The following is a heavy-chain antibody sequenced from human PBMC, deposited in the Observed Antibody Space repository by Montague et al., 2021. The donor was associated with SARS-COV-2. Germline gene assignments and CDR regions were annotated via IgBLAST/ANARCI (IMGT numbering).Heavy chain of an antibody. CDR3: ARGYGSSGSEY. CDR2: INQDETEK. V-gene: IGHV3-7*03. D-gene: IGHD3-22*01. CDR1: GFTFSTYW. J-gene: IGHJ4*02. Sequence: SLRLSCAASGFTFSTYWMTWVRQVPGKGLQWVANINQDETEKYYVDSVKGRFTISRDNAKNSLYLQLDSLRAEDTAVYYCARGYGSSGSEYWGQGTLVTVSS.